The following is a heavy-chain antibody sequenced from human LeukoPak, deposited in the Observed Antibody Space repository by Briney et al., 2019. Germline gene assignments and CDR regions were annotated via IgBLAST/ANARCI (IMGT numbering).Heavy chain of an antibody. Sequence: GGSLRLSCAASGFTFSSYAMNWVRQAPGKGLEWVSTISGSGGSTYYADPVKGRFTISRDNSKNTLYLQMNSLRAEDTAVYYCAKDWLILLGLEYAFDIWGQGTMVTVSS. CDR1: GFTFSSYA. CDR2: ISGSGGST. D-gene: IGHD3-22*01. CDR3: AKDWLILLGLEYAFDI. J-gene: IGHJ3*02. V-gene: IGHV3-23*01.